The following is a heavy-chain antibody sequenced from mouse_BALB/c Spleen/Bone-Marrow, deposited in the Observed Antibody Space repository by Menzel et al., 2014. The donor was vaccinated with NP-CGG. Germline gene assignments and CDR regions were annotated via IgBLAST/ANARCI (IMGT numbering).Heavy chain of an antibody. D-gene: IGHD2-4*01. J-gene: IGHJ4*01. CDR3: ARNYDYDGGYYAMDY. V-gene: IGHV1-7*01. Sequence: VQGVESGAELAKPGASVKMSCKASGYNFXSYWMHWVKQRPGQGLEWIGYINPSTGYTEYNQKFKDKATLTADKSSSKAYMQLSSLTSEDSAVYYCARNYDYDGGYYAMDYWGQGTSVTVSS. CDR2: INPSTGYT. CDR1: GYNFXSYW.